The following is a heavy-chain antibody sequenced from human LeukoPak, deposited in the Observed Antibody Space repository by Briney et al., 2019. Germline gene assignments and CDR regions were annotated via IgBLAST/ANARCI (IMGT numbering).Heavy chain of an antibody. J-gene: IGHJ4*02. V-gene: IGHV5-51*01. CDR3: ARQPTVVTRGDY. CDR1: GYSFTNNW. CDR2: IYPGDSDT. D-gene: IGHD4-23*01. Sequence: GESLKISCKASGYSFTNNWIGWVRQMPGKGLEWMGIIYPGDSDTRYSPPFKGQVTISADKSISTAYLQWSSLKAPDTAMYYCARQPTVVTRGDYWGQGTLVTVSS.